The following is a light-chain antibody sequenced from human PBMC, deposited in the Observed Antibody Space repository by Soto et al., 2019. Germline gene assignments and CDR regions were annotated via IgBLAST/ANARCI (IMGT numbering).Light chain of an antibody. Sequence: QSALTQPPSASGSPGQSVTISCTGTSSDVGGYNYVSWYQQYPGKVPKLMIYEVNKRPSGVPDRISGSKSGNTASLTVSGLQAEDEAEYYFTSYAGGKNVYGTGTKVNVL. V-gene: IGLV2-8*01. CDR2: EVN. CDR3: TSYAGGKNV. J-gene: IGLJ1*01. CDR1: SSDVGGYNY.